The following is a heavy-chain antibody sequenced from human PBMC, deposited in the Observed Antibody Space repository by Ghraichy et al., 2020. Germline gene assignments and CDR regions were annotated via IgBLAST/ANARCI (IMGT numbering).Heavy chain of an antibody. CDR2: ISGSGGST. V-gene: IGHV3-23*01. J-gene: IGHJ4*02. CDR3: ATTRPDGYSSGWDY. D-gene: IGHD6-19*01. Sequence: GGSLRLSCAASGFTFSSYAMSWVRQAPGKGLEWVSAISGSGGSTYYADSVKGRFTISRDNSKNTLYLQMNSLRAEDTAVYYCATTRPDGYSSGWDYWGQGTLVTVSS. CDR1: GFTFSSYA.